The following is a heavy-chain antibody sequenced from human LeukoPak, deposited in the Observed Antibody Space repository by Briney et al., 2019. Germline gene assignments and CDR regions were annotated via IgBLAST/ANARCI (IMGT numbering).Heavy chain of an antibody. CDR1: GFTFSSYA. D-gene: IGHD3-10*01. CDR2: ISGSGGST. J-gene: IGHJ6*02. V-gene: IGHV3-23*01. CDR3: ARVNWEVRGVIITPYYYYGMDV. Sequence: PGGSLRLSCAASGFTFSSYAMSWVRQAPGKGPEWVSSISGSGGSTYYADSVKGRFTISRDNSKNTLYLQMNSLRAEDTAVYYCARVNWEVRGVIITPYYYYGMDVWGQGTTVTVSS.